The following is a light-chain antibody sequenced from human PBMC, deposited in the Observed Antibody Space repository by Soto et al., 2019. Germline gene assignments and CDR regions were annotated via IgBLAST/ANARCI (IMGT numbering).Light chain of an antibody. CDR1: QGISND. J-gene: IGKJ5*01. CDR3: LQDDNYPIT. Sequence: AIPMTQSPSSLSASVVDRVTITCRASQGISNDLGWYQQKPGKAPKLLIYAASSLQSGVPSRFSGSGSGTDFTLTISSLQPEDVATYYCLQDDNYPITFGQGTRLEIK. V-gene: IGKV1-6*01. CDR2: AAS.